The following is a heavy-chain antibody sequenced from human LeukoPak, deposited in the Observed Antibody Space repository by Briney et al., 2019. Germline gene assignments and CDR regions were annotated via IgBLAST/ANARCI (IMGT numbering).Heavy chain of an antibody. V-gene: IGHV3-49*03. CDR2: TRSEAYGGTT. CDR1: GFTFGDFA. Sequence: GGSLRLSCTASGFTFGDFAMSWFRQAPGKGLEWVGFTRSEAYGGTTEYAASVKGRFTISRDDSKSIAYLQMNSLKTEDTAVYYCTRDLRGAAFDIWGQGTMVTVSS. D-gene: IGHD3-16*01. CDR3: TRDLRGAAFDI. J-gene: IGHJ3*02.